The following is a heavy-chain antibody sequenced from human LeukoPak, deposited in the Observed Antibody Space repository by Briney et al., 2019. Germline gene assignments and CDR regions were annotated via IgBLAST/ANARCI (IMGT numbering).Heavy chain of an antibody. V-gene: IGHV4-4*07. Sequence: PSETLSLTCTVSGGSISSYYWSWIRQPAGKGLEWIGRIYTSGSTNYNPSLKSRVTMSVDTSKDQFSLKLSSVTAADTAVYYCAGEKVVYDSSGYYPSLIDYWGQGTLVTVSS. CDR2: IYTSGST. CDR1: GGSISSYY. CDR3: AGEKVVYDSSGYYPSLIDY. J-gene: IGHJ4*02. D-gene: IGHD3-22*01.